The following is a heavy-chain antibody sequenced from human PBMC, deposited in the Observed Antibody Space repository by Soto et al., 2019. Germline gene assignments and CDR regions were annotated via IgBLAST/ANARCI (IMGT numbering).Heavy chain of an antibody. D-gene: IGHD3-3*01. Sequence: SETLSLTYAVHGGTFSGYYWRWIRQPPGKGLEWIGEINHSGSTNYNPSLKSRVTISVDTSKNQFSLKLSSVTAADTAVYYCARATSSLWSGYYPYYYYYIDVWGKGTTVT. J-gene: IGHJ6*03. CDR1: GGTFSGYY. V-gene: IGHV4-34*01. CDR2: INHSGST. CDR3: ARATSSLWSGYYPYYYYYIDV.